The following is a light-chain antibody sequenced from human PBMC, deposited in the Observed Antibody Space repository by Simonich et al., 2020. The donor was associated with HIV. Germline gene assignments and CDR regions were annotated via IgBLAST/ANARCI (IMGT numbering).Light chain of an antibody. CDR3: YSATDNNRV. Sequence: SYELTQPSSVSVSSGQTARITCPGNILAKKYARWFQQKPGQAPVLVIYKDNERPSGIPGRFSGSSSGTTVTLTISGAQVEDEADYYCYSATDNNRVFGGGTKLTVL. V-gene: IGLV3-27*01. CDR1: ILAKKY. J-gene: IGLJ3*02. CDR2: KDN.